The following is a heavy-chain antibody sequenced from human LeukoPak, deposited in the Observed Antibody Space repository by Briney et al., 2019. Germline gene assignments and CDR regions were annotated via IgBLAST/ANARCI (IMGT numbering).Heavy chain of an antibody. Sequence: PSETLSLTCTVSGGSIISSYYWSWIRQPPGRGLEWIGYTYHSGSTNYNPSLRSRVTISVDTSKKQFSLKLRSVTAADTAVYYCARAPNTGNDHYYHLDVWGKGTTVTVSS. J-gene: IGHJ6*03. CDR2: TYHSGST. CDR1: GGSIISSYY. V-gene: IGHV4-59*01. CDR3: ARAPNTGNDHYYHLDV. D-gene: IGHD1-14*01.